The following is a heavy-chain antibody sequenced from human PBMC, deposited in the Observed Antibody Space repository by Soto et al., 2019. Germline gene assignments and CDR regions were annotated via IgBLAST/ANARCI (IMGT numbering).Heavy chain of an antibody. V-gene: IGHV1-8*01. CDR2: MNPNSGNT. CDR3: ARASEYSSSWYGRLNYYYYYGMDV. J-gene: IGHJ6*02. Sequence: GASVKVSCKASGYTFTSYDINWVRQATGQGLEWMGWMNPNSGNTGYAQKFQGRVTMTRNTSISTAYMELSSLRSEDTAVYYCARASEYSSSWYGRLNYYYYYGMDVWGQGTTVTVSS. CDR1: GYTFTSYD. D-gene: IGHD6-13*01.